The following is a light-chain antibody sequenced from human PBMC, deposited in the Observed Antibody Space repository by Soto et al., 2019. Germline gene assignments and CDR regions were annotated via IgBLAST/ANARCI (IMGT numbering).Light chain of an antibody. CDR1: SNDVGGYKY. J-gene: IGLJ1*01. V-gene: IGLV2-14*03. CDR3: SSYSSNDILSYV. Sequence: QSVLTQPASVSGAPGQSITISCTGTSNDVGGYKYVSWYQQRPGTAPKLIMFEVNNRPSGVSDRFSGSRSANTASLTISGLQAQDEAEYYYSSYSSNDILSYVFGTGTKLTVL. CDR2: EVN.